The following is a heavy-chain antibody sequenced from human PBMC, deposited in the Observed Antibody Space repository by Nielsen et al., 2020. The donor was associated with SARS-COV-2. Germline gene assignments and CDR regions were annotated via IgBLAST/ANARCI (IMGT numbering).Heavy chain of an antibody. Sequence: ASVKVSCKASGYTFTSYAMNWVRQAPGQGLEWMGWISTNTGNPTYAQGFTGRFVFSLDTSVSTAYLQISSLKAEDTAVYYCARDIAAAGTLENDYWGQGTLVTVSS. V-gene: IGHV7-4-1*02. CDR1: GYTFTSYA. J-gene: IGHJ4*02. D-gene: IGHD6-13*01. CDR3: ARDIAAAGTLENDY. CDR2: ISTNTGNP.